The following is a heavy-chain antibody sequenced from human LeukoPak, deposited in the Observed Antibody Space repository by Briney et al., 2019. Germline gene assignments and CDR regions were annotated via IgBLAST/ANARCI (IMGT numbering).Heavy chain of an antibody. D-gene: IGHD1-26*01. CDR1: GGSISDYY. CDR2: IYSTGTT. CDR3: ARGGSGTYYHY. V-gene: IGHV4-4*07. Sequence: SETLSLTCTVSGGSISDYYWNWIRQPAGKGLEWIGRIYSTGTTNYNPSLKSRVTMSVDTSKNQFSLKLSSVTAADTAVYYCARGGSGTYYHYWGQGTLVTVSS. J-gene: IGHJ4*02.